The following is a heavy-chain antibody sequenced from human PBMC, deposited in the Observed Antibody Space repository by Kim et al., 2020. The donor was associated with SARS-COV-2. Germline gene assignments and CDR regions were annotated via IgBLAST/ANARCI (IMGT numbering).Heavy chain of an antibody. Sequence: LKRRVTISVDTSKNQFSLKLSSVTAADTAVYYCARLEAEGATPYDYYGMDVWGQGTTVTVSS. CDR3: ARLEAEGATPYDYYGMDV. V-gene: IGHV4-61*07. J-gene: IGHJ6*02. D-gene: IGHD1-26*01.